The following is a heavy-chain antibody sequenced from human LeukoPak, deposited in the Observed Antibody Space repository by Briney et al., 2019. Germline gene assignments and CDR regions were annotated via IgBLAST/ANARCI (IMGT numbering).Heavy chain of an antibody. CDR2: IDWDDDK. D-gene: IGHD6-13*01. V-gene: IGHV2-70*11. CDR3: AHPRSSWYMGFDY. CDR1: GFSLSTSGMC. Sequence: SGPALVKPTQTLTLTCTFSGFSLSTSGMCVSWIRQPPGKALEWLARIDWDDDKYYSTSLRTRLTISKDTSKNQVVLTVTNMDPVDTATYYCAHPRSSWYMGFDYWGQGTLVTVSS. J-gene: IGHJ4*02.